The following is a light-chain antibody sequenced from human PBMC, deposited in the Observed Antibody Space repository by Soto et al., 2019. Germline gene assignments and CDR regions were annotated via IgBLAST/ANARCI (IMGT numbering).Light chain of an antibody. Sequence: QSVLTQPASVSGSPGQSITISCTGTSSDVGGYNYVSWYQQHPGKAPKLMIYDVSNRPSGVSNRFSGSKSGNTASLTISGLQAEDEADYYCSSYTSSNPRVFGSGTKLTVL. V-gene: IGLV2-14*03. CDR3: SSYTSSNPRV. CDR1: SSDVGGYNY. CDR2: DVS. J-gene: IGLJ1*01.